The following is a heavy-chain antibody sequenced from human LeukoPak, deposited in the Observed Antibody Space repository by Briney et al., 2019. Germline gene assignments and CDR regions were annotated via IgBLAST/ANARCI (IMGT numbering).Heavy chain of an antibody. CDR2: INPNSGGT. D-gene: IGHD3-10*01. CDR3: ARDTNLWFGEFDY. J-gene: IGHJ4*02. Sequence: ASVKVSCKASGGTFSSYAISWVRQAPGQGLEWMGWINPNSGGTNYAQKFQGRVTMTRDTSISTAYMELSRLRSDDTAVYYCARDTNLWFGEFDYWGQGTLVTVSS. V-gene: IGHV1-2*02. CDR1: GGTFSSYA.